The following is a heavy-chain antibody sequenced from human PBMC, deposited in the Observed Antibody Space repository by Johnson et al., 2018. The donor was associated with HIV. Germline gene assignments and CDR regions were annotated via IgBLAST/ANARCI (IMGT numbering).Heavy chain of an antibody. CDR2: IKQDGSEK. V-gene: IGHV3-7*01. J-gene: IGHJ3*02. D-gene: IGHD1-26*01. Sequence: VQLVESGGGVVQPGRSLRLSCAASGFTFSTYTLHWVRLAPGKGLEWVANIKQDGSEKYYVDSVKGRFTISSDNGKNSLYLQMNSLRAEDTAVYYCARLRWSWDEDGLDIWGQGTMVTVSS. CDR3: ARLRWSWDEDGLDI. CDR1: GFTFSTYT.